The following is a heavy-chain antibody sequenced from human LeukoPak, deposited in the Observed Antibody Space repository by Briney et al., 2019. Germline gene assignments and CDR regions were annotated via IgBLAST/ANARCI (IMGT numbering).Heavy chain of an antibody. D-gene: IGHD1-26*01. J-gene: IGHJ4*02. CDR1: GFTFSSYG. CDR2: LRYDGRNI. CDR3: AKVVGATGFDY. Sequence: GGSLRLSCAASGFTFSSYGMHWVRQAPGKGLEWVAFLRYDGRNIYYADTVKGRFTISRDNSKNTLHLQMNSLRAEDTAVYYCAKVVGATGFDYWGQGTLVTVSS. V-gene: IGHV3-30*02.